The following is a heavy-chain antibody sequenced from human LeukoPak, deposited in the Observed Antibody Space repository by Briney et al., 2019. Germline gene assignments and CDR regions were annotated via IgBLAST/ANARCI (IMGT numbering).Heavy chain of an antibody. J-gene: IGHJ4*02. CDR1: GDSIDSYY. Sequence: SETLSLTCTVSGDSIDSYYWSWIRQPPGKGLECFGYIYYRGTTSYNPFLKSRVTISVDTSKNQFSLKLNSVTAADTAVYYCARLPRYGGYDHFDYWGQGILVIVSS. CDR3: ARLPRYGGYDHFDY. CDR2: IYYRGTT. D-gene: IGHD5-12*01. V-gene: IGHV4-59*12.